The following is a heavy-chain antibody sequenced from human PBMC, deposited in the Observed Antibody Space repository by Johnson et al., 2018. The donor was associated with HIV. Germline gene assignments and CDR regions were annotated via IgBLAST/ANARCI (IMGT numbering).Heavy chain of an antibody. J-gene: IGHJ3*02. CDR2: MNRGGSEI. V-gene: IGHV3-7*01. Sequence: EVQLVESGGGLIQPGGSLRLSCAASGFTVSSNYMSWVRQAPGKGLEWVATMNRGGSEIFYVASVKGRFTISGDIAKNSLYLQMNSLRADDTAIYYCARTSQGAYDMWGQGTMVIVSS. CDR1: GFTVSSNY. CDR3: ARTSQGAYDM.